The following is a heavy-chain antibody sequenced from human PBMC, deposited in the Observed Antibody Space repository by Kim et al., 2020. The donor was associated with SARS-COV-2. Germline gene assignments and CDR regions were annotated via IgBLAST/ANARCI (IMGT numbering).Heavy chain of an antibody. CDR1: GFIFKNYA. J-gene: IGHJ2*01. D-gene: IGHD1-1*01. CDR3: ARYEQVARKDDNMYF. CDR2: ICSHSGNI. Sequence: GGSLRLSCAGSGFIFKNYAMTWVRQAPGKGLEWVSTICSHSGNISYSDSVKGRFTISRDNSKNMLFLEMNSLRADDTAVYYCARYEQVARKDDNMYF. V-gene: IGHV3-23*01.